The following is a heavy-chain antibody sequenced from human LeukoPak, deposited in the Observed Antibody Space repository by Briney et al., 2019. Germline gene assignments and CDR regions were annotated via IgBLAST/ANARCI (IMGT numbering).Heavy chain of an antibody. J-gene: IGHJ5*02. D-gene: IGHD6-19*01. V-gene: IGHV4-59*01. Sequence: SETPSLTCTVSGGSISSYYWSWIRQPPGKGLEWIGYIYYSGSTKYNPSLKSRVTISVDTSRNQFSLKLSSVTAADTAVYYCARGSGWYLPWGQGTLVTVSS. CDR2: IYYSGST. CDR1: GGSISSYY. CDR3: ARGSGWYLP.